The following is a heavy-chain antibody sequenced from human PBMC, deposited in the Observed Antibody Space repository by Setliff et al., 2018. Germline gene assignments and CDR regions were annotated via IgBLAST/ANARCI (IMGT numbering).Heavy chain of an antibody. CDR3: VRVDMVLSNFDF. V-gene: IGHV1-3*04. Sequence: ASVKVSCKASGYTFTNYLIHWVRQSPGQSPEWMGWINTGNGHTKFSQSFQGRLSISSDTSASTVYMDLHNLGSEDTAVYFCVRVDMVLSNFDFWGQGTLVTSP. J-gene: IGHJ4*02. CDR2: INTGNGHT. D-gene: IGHD3-10*01. CDR1: GYTFTNYL.